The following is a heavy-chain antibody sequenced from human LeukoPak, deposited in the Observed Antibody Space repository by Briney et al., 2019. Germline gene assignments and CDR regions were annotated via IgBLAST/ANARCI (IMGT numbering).Heavy chain of an antibody. CDR1: GFTFSTYA. CDR2: IKYDGSKT. J-gene: IGHJ4*02. CDR3: VKESPYCTSSSCRFYYFDS. Sequence: GGSLRLSCAASGFTFSTYALHWVRQAPGKGLEWVAAIKYDGSKTHYADSVKGRFTISRDNAKDALYLQMNSLRVDDTAVYYCVKESPYCTSSSCRFYYFDSWGQGTLVTVSS. D-gene: IGHD2-2*01. V-gene: IGHV3-30-3*01.